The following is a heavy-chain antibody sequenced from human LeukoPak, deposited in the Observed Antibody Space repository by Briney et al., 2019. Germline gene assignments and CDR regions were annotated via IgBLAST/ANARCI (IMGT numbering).Heavy chain of an antibody. CDR2: ISSSSSYI. V-gene: IGHV3-21*01. D-gene: IGHD3-16*02. CDR3: ARDPIWGSYRNDAFDI. CDR1: GFTFSGYS. J-gene: IGHJ3*02. Sequence: GGSLRLSCVASGFTFSGYSMIWVRQAPGKGLEWVSSISSSSSYIYYADSVKGRFTISRDNAKNSLYLQMNSLRAEDTAVYYCARDPIWGSYRNDAFDIWGQGTMVTVSS.